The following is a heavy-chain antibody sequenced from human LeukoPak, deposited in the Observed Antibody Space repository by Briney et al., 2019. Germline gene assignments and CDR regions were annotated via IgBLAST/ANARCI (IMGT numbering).Heavy chain of an antibody. CDR3: ARDRHIAVFGVVPHRWFDP. CDR2: IYYNGST. J-gene: IGHJ5*02. CDR1: GGSISSSGYY. D-gene: IGHD3-3*01. V-gene: IGHV4-31*03. Sequence: SQTLSLTCTVSGGSISSSGYYCSWIRQHPGKGLEWIGNIYYNGSTNYNPSLKSRLSISLDTAKNQISLKLSSVTAADTAVYYCARDRHIAVFGVVPHRWFDPWGQGALVTVSS.